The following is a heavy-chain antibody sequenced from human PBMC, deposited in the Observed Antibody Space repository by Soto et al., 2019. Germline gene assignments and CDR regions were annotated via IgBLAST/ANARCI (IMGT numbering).Heavy chain of an antibody. V-gene: IGHV3-13*01. D-gene: IGHD2-15*01. CDR1: GFTFSGFD. CDR3: ARGQEVGAHFFDS. Sequence: VVSLRISCEASGFTFSGFDMHWVRQPTGKGLEWVSTIGTAGDTYYAVSVKGRFTISRDNAKNSLSLQMNSLRAGDTAVYFCARGQEVGAHFFDSWGQGTQVTVS. CDR2: IGTAGDT. J-gene: IGHJ4*02.